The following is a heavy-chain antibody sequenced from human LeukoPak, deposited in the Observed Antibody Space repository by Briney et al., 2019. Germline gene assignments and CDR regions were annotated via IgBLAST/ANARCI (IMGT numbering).Heavy chain of an antibody. CDR1: GGSRSDNY. CDR2: IYNAETT. J-gene: IGHJ4*02. D-gene: IGHD4-23*01. CDR3: AASTYYGGFDY. Sequence: SETLSLTCTFSGGSRSDNYWSWIRQSPGKGLEWIGHIYNAETTNYNPSLRSRVTISIDTPRKEFSLKLRSVTAADTAVYYCAASTYYGGFDYWDQGILVTVSS. V-gene: IGHV4-59*01.